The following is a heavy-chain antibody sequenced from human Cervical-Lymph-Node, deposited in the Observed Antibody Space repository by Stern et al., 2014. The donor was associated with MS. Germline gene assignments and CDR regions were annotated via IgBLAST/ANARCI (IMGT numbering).Heavy chain of an antibody. D-gene: IGHD3/OR15-3a*01. CDR1: GFSFSTYG. Sequence: VQLVESGGDVVQPGTSLRLSCVGSGFSFSTYGMQWVRQAPGKGLEWVAAVSYDESLKYYIDSVKGRFIVSRDNSKNTVFLQMNSLRPEDTAVYYCAKELAMMSSPWTFDHWGQGTLVAVSS. V-gene: IGHV3-30*18. J-gene: IGHJ4*02. CDR3: AKELAMMSSPWTFDH. CDR2: VSYDESLK.